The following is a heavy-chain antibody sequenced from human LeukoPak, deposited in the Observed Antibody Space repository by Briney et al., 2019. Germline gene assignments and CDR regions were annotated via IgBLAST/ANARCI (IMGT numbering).Heavy chain of an antibody. D-gene: IGHD6-19*01. CDR3: IKDRGSSGWDFDS. CDR1: GFVFGDYA. J-gene: IGHJ4*02. Sequence: GGSQRLSCSASGFVFGDYAMHWARQAPGKGLEYLSGISGNGVATYYADSVQGRFTVSRDNSKTTLYLQINSLRREDTAFYYCIKDRGSSGWDFDSWGQGTLLTVSS. CDR2: ISGNGVAT. V-gene: IGHV3-64D*06.